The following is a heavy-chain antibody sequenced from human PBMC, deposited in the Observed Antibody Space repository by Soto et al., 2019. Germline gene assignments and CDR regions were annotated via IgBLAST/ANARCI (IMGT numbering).Heavy chain of an antibody. V-gene: IGHV1-18*01. CDR2: TTAYNGNT. D-gene: IGHD3-10*01. CDR1: GYPFPSYG. J-gene: IGHJ4*02. Sequence: QVQLVQSGAEVKKPGPSVKASSRAPGYPFPSYGITWLRQPPDQGFEWMGWTTAYNGNTNNAQKLQGRFTMTPDTSTSTAYMELRSLRSDDTAVYYCARDSSGESNVDYWGQGTLVTVSS. CDR3: ARDSSGESNVDY.